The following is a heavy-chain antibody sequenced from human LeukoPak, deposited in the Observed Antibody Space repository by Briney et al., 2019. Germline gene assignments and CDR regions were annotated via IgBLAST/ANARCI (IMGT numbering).Heavy chain of an antibody. D-gene: IGHD6-13*01. CDR2: INTDGTST. Sequence: GGSLRLSCVASGYTFSSYWMHWVRQAPGKGLVWVSRINTDGTSTSYADSVKGRFTISRDNSKNTLYLQMNSLRAEDTAVYYCAKLNSSSWYNLDYWGQGTLVTVSS. J-gene: IGHJ4*02. CDR3: AKLNSSSWYNLDY. V-gene: IGHV3-74*01. CDR1: GYTFSSYW.